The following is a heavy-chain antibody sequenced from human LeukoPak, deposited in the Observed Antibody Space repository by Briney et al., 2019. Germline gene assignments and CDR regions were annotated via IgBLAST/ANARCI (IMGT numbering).Heavy chain of an antibody. CDR3: ARGPLIAVTGTGY. J-gene: IGHJ4*02. D-gene: IGHD6-19*01. CDR1: GFTFSSYG. Sequence: GGSLRPSCAASGFTFSSYGMNWVRQAPGKGLEWVSYISTSGNTIYYADSVKGRFTMSRDNAKKSLFLQMDRLRADDTAVYHCARGPLIAVTGTGYWGQGTLVTVSS. CDR2: ISTSGNTI. V-gene: IGHV3-48*04.